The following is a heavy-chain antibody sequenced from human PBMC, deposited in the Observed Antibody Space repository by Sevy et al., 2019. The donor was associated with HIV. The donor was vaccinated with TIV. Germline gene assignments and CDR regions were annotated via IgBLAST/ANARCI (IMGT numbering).Heavy chain of an antibody. CDR3: AILAGYSSSWSSYYMDV. D-gene: IGHD6-13*01. Sequence: SETLSLTCTVSGGSISSGSYYWSWIRQPAGKGLEWIGRIYTSGSTNYNPSRKSRVTISVDTSKNQFSLMLSSVTAADTAVYYCAILAGYSSSWSSYYMDVWGKGTTVTVSS. CDR1: GGSISSGSYY. J-gene: IGHJ6*03. CDR2: IYTSGST. V-gene: IGHV4-61*02.